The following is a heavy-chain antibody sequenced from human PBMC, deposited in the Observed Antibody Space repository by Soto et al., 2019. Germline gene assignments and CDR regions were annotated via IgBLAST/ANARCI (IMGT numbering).Heavy chain of an antibody. V-gene: IGHV4-39*01. CDR1: GGSISSSSYY. CDR2: IYYSGST. J-gene: IGHJ4*02. D-gene: IGHD2-15*01. Sequence: PSETLSLTCTVSGGSISSSSYYWGWIRQPPGKGLEWIGSIYYSGSTYYNPSLKSRVTISVDTSKNQFSLKLSSVTAAYTAVYYCARHTPAISISDHWGQGTLVTSPQ. CDR3: ARHTPAISISDH.